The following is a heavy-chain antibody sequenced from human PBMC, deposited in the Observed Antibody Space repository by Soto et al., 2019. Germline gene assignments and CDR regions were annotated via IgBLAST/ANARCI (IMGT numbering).Heavy chain of an antibody. V-gene: IGHV1-18*01. CDR2: VSAYNGER. CDR3: SSGTSRPASGDY. CDR1: GYTFTNYG. Sequence: QVQLVQSGAEVKKPGASVKVSCKASGYTFTNYGINWVRQAPGQGLEWLGWVSAYNGERRYAQRVQARVIMTTDTSTTTAYMELRSLRSDDTAVYYCSSGTSRPASGDYWGQGTLVTVSS. D-gene: IGHD2-2*01. J-gene: IGHJ4*01.